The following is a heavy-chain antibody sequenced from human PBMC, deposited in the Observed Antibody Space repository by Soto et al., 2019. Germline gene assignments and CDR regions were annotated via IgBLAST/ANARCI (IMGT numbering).Heavy chain of an antibody. CDR1: GGSISSSSYY. D-gene: IGHD3-22*01. J-gene: IGHJ3*02. CDR3: ARPYDSSCYDQTGDAFDI. Sequence: SETLSLTCTVSGGSISSSSYYWGWIRQPPGKGLEWIGSIYYSGSTYYNPSLKSRVTISVDTSKNQFSLKLSSVTAADTAVYYCARPYDSSCYDQTGDAFDIWGQGTMVTVSS. V-gene: IGHV4-39*01. CDR2: IYYSGST.